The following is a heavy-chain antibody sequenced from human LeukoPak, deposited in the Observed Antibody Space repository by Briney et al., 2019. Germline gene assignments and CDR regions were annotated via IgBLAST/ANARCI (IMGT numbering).Heavy chain of an antibody. V-gene: IGHV3-7*01. J-gene: IGHJ4*02. CDR3: ARAWAYYYDSSGYMPHFDY. CDR2: IKQDGSEK. Sequence: PGGSLRLSCAASGFTFSSYWMSWVRQAPGKGLEWVANIKQDGSEKYYVDSVKGRFTISRDNAKNSLYLQMNSLRAEDTAVYYCARAWAYYYDSSGYMPHFDYWGQGTLVTVSS. D-gene: IGHD3-22*01. CDR1: GFTFSSYW.